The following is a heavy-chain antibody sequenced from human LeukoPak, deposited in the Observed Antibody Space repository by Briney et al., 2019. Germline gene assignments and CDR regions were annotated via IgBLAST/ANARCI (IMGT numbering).Heavy chain of an antibody. Sequence: PGGSLRLSCAASGFTFSSYAMSWVRQAPGKGLEWVSAISGSGGSTYYADSVKGRFTISRDNSKNTLYLQMNSLRAEDTAVYYCAKDLKGVVVPAAISFYYYYGMDVWCQGTTVTVSS. D-gene: IGHD2-2*02. CDR2: ISGSGGST. J-gene: IGHJ6*02. CDR1: GFTFSSYA. V-gene: IGHV3-23*01. CDR3: AKDLKGVVVPAAISFYYYYGMDV.